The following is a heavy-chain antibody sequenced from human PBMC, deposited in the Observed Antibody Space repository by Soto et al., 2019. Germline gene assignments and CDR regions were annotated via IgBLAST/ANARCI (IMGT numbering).Heavy chain of an antibody. D-gene: IGHD3-22*01. CDR2: ISGSGGST. J-gene: IGHJ4*02. CDR3: AKAPVKYYYDSSGYPYFDY. CDR1: GFTFSSYA. Sequence: GGSLRLSCAASGFTFSSYAMSWIRQAPGKGLEWVSAISGSGGSTYYAESVKGRFTISRDNSKNTLYLQMNSLRAEDTAVYYCAKAPVKYYYDSSGYPYFDYWGQGTLVTVSS. V-gene: IGHV3-23*01.